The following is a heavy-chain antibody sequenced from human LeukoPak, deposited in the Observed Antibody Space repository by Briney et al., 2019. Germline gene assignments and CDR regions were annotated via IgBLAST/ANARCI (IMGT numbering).Heavy chain of an antibody. D-gene: IGHD6-13*01. CDR2: ISYDGSNK. CDR3: ARDPRIAAAGRPYYYYYGMDV. J-gene: IGHJ6*02. CDR1: GFTFSSYA. Sequence: QTGRSLRLSCAASGFTFSSYAMHWVRQAPGKGLEWVAVISYDGSNKYYADSVKSRFTISRDNSKNTLYLQMNSLRAEDTAVYYCARDPRIAAAGRPYYYYYGMDVWGQGTTVTVSS. V-gene: IGHV3-30-3*01.